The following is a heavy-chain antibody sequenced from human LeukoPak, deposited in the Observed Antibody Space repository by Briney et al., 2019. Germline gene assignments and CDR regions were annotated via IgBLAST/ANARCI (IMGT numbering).Heavy chain of an antibody. V-gene: IGHV1-18*04. J-gene: IGHJ5*02. CDR2: ITTYSGST. Sequence: ASVKVSCKASGYTFTSYGISWVRQAPGQGLEWMGWITTYSGSTNYAQKFQGRVTMTTDTSTSTAYMELRSLRSDDTAVYYCAIDRPSAVGTTARFDPWGQGTLVAVSS. D-gene: IGHD1-1*01. CDR3: AIDRPSAVGTTARFDP. CDR1: GYTFTSYG.